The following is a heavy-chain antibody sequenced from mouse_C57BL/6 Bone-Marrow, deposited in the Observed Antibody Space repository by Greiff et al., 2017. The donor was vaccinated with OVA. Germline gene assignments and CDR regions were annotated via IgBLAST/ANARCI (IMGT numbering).Heavy chain of an antibody. V-gene: IGHV1-64*01. CDR3: ARAGSDSNYAMDY. CDR2: IHPNSGST. J-gene: IGHJ4*01. Sequence: VQLQQPGAELVKPGASVKLSCKASGYTFTSYWMHWVKQRPGQGLEWIGMIHPNSGSTNYNEKFKSKATLTVDKSSSTAYMQLSSLTSEDSAVYYCARAGSDSNYAMDYWGQGTSVTVSS. CDR1: GYTFTSYW.